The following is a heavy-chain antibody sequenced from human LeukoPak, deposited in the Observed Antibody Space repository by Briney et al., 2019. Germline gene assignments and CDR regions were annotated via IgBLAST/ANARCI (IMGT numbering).Heavy chain of an antibody. V-gene: IGHV4-39*07. CDR2: IYYSGIT. J-gene: IGHJ3*02. CDR3: AREGFYYYDRIGAFDI. CDR1: GGSISSSSYY. D-gene: IGHD3-22*01. Sequence: SETLSLTCTVSGGSISSSSYYWGWIRQPPGKGLEWIGSIYYSGITYYNPSLKSRVTKSIDTSKNQFSLKLSSVTAADTAVYYCAREGFYYYDRIGAFDIWGQGRMVTVSS.